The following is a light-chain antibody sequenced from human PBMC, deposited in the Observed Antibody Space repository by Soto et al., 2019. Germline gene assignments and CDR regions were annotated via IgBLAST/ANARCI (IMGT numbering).Light chain of an antibody. CDR1: QSVSSY. Sequence: EIVLTQSPATLPLSPGERATLSCRASQSVSSYLAWYQQRPGQPPRLLIYATSNRATGIPARFSGSGSGTDFTLTINSLEPEDFAVYFCQQRTNWPTFGPGTKVDIK. CDR2: ATS. J-gene: IGKJ3*01. CDR3: QQRTNWPT. V-gene: IGKV3-11*01.